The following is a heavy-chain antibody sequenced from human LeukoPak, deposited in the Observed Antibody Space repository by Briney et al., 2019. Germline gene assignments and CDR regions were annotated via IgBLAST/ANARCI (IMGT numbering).Heavy chain of an antibody. D-gene: IGHD1-20*01. Sequence: ETLSLTCTVSGDSINSLDLWSWVRQAPGKGLEWVSLMYSFGNTYYADSVKGRFTISRDNSKNTLYLQMNSLRAEDTALYYCARGKPVTGTPDYYSYGMDVWGQGTMVTVSS. CDR2: MYSFGNT. J-gene: IGHJ6*02. V-gene: IGHV3-53*01. CDR1: GDSINSLD. CDR3: ARGKPVTGTPDYYSYGMDV.